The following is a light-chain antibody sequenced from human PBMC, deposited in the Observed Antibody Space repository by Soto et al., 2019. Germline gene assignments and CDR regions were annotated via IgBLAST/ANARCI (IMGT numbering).Light chain of an antibody. Sequence: EIVLTQSPGTLSLSPGERATLSCRASQSVRNNYLAWYQHKGGQAPRLLIYGASTRATGIPDRFSGSGSGTDFTLTISRLEPEDFAVYYCQQFDSSAITFGQGTRLVIK. CDR1: QSVRNNY. CDR2: GAS. V-gene: IGKV3-20*01. CDR3: QQFDSSAIT. J-gene: IGKJ5*01.